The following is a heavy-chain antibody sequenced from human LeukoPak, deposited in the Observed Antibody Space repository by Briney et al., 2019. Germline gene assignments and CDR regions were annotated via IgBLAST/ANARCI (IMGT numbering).Heavy chain of an antibody. V-gene: IGHV4-34*01. Sequence: TSETLSLTCAVYGGSFSGYYWSWIRQPPGKGLEWIGEINHSGSTNYNPSLKSRVTISVDTSKNQFSLKLSSVTAADTAVYYCARHRLYCSGGSCYYNWFDPWGQGTLVTVSS. J-gene: IGHJ5*02. CDR3: ARHRLYCSGGSCYYNWFDP. CDR2: INHSGST. D-gene: IGHD2-15*01. CDR1: GGSFSGYY.